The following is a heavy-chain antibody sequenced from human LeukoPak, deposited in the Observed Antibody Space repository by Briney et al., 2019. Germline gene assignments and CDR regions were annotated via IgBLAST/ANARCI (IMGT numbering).Heavy chain of an antibody. CDR1: GFAFSSYV. Sequence: GGSLRLSCAASGFAFSSYVMTWVRQAPGKGLEWVSAISGSGDTPYYADSVKGRFTISRDNSKNTLYLQMNSLRAEDTAVYYCANFGCSTTTCLDYWGQGTLVTVSS. CDR2: ISGSGDTP. V-gene: IGHV3-23*01. J-gene: IGHJ4*02. D-gene: IGHD2/OR15-2a*01. CDR3: ANFGCSTTTCLDY.